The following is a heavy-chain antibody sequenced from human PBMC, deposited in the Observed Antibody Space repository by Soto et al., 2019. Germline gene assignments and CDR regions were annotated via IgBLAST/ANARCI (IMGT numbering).Heavy chain of an antibody. J-gene: IGHJ5*01. V-gene: IGHV4-39*01. CDR1: GGSVSSGGYY. D-gene: IGHD3-3*01. CDR3: AGRTSLTSVEIFSGGLSGYNWVDP. Sequence: PSKTLSLTCTASGGSVSSGGYYWIWIPQPPGKRQKRSGNIFYNGNSYYIPSLKSRVTMSVDTSQNQFSLKLSSVTAADTAVYYCAGRTSLTSVEIFSGGLSGYNWVDPWGRGTLVTVSS. CDR2: IFYNGNS.